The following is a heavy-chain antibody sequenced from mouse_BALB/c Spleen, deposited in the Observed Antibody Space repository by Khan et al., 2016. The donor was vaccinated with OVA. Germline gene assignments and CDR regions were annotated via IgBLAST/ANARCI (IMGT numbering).Heavy chain of an antibody. Sequence: QVQLKESGPGLVAPSQSLSITCTVSGFSLTSYGVHWVRQPPGKGLEWLGVIWAGGSTNYNSALMSRLSISKDNSKSQVFLQMTSLQTDDTAMYYCARFYDGYYYTVDYWGQGTAVTVSS. V-gene: IGHV2-9*02. CDR3: ARFYDGYYYTVDY. CDR2: IWAGGST. CDR1: GFSLTSYG. J-gene: IGHJ4*01. D-gene: IGHD2-3*01.